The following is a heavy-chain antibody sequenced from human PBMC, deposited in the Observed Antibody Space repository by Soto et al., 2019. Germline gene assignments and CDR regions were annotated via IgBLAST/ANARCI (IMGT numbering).Heavy chain of an antibody. CDR3: TTIVVVPAAIVNYYGLDV. D-gene: IGHD2-2*02. CDR1: GFTFGDYA. V-gene: IGHV3-49*03. Sequence: QPGGSLRLSCTGSGFTFGDYAMSWFRQAPGKGPEWVGFIRSKAYGETTEYAASVKGRFTISRDDSKSIAYLQMNSLKTEDTAVYYCTTIVVVPAAIVNYYGLDVWGQGTTVTVSS. CDR2: IRSKAYGETT. J-gene: IGHJ6*02.